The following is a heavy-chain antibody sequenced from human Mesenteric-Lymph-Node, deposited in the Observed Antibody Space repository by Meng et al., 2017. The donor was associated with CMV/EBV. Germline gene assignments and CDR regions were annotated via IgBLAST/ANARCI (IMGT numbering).Heavy chain of an antibody. D-gene: IGHD4-17*01. CDR3: ARGYGVTGGMDV. V-gene: IGHV3-30-3*01. Sequence: GESLKISCAASGFTFSSYAMHWVRQAPGKGLEWVAVISYDGSNKYYADSVKGRFTISRDNAKNSLYLQMNRLRAEDTALYYCARGYGVTGGMDVWGQGTTVTVSS. CDR2: ISYDGSNK. CDR1: GFTFSSYA. J-gene: IGHJ6*02.